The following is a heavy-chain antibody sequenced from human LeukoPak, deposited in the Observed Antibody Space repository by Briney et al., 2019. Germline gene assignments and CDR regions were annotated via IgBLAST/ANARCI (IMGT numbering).Heavy chain of an antibody. D-gene: IGHD5-12*01. Sequence: ASVKVSCKASGYTFTSYGISWVRQAPGQGLEWMGWISAYNGNTNYAQKFQGRVTITTDESTSTAYMELSSLRSEDTAVYYCARENSGYGYSFDYWAREPWSPSPQ. CDR3: ARENSGYGYSFDY. CDR2: ISAYNGNT. V-gene: IGHV1-18*01. CDR1: GYTFTSYG. J-gene: IGHJ4*02.